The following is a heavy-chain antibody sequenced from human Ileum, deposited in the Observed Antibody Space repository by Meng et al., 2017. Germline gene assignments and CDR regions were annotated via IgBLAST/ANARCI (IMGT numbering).Heavy chain of an antibody. D-gene: IGHD3-10*01. CDR2: ISNSGKT. CDR3: ARERIRELGLFDS. Sequence: HLQEPGPGSVQPSGTLSLACAVSGDSIGNSKWWSWLRQPPGKGLEWIGEISNSGKTVYSPSLKSRVRISLDKSNNQFSLTLNSVTAADTAMYYCARERIRELGLFDSWGQGTLVTVSS. V-gene: IGHV4-4*02. J-gene: IGHJ4*02. CDR1: GDSIGNSKW.